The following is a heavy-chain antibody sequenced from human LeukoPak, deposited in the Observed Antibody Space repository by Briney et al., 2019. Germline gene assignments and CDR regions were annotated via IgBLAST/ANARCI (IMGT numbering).Heavy chain of an antibody. J-gene: IGHJ4*02. D-gene: IGHD3-22*01. CDR1: GFTFDDYA. CDR3: AKGEGSMIVN. CDR2: ISWNSGNI. V-gene: IGHV3-9*01. Sequence: GRSLRLSCAASGFTFDDYAMHWVRQAPGKGPEWVSGISWNSGNIGYADSVKGRFTISRDNAKNSLYLQMNSLRAEDTALYYCAKGEGSMIVNWGQGTLVTVSS.